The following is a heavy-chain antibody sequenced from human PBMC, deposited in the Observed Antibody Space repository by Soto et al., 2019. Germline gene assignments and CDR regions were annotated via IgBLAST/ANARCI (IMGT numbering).Heavy chain of an antibody. CDR2: LSSRSSTI. J-gene: IGHJ4*02. V-gene: IGHV3-48*01. CDR3: EPDIDG. CDR1: GFTFSSYS. D-gene: IGHD2-15*01. Sequence: EVQVVESGGGLVQPGGSLRLSCAASGFTFSSYSMNWVRQAPGKGLEWVSYLSSRSSTISDADSLKGRFTISRYKAKNSLYLQMNRLRAEDTAVYYSEPDIDGGGQGTLVTVSS.